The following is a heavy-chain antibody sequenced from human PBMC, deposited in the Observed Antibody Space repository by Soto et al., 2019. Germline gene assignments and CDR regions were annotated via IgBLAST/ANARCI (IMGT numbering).Heavy chain of an antibody. Sequence: HLGGSLRLSCAASGFPFSSYAMSWVRQAPGKGLEWVSGIGGSGGDTFYADSVKGRFTVSRDNAENTLYLQLNSLRVEDSAIYYCARRTWRGRADYWGQGILVTV. CDR3: ARRTWRGRADY. J-gene: IGHJ4*02. D-gene: IGHD3-3*01. CDR1: GFPFSSYA. V-gene: IGHV3-23*01. CDR2: IGGSGGDT.